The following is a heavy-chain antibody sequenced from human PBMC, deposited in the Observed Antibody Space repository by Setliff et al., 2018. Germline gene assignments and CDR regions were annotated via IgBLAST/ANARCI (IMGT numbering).Heavy chain of an antibody. CDR2: INPDGSEK. V-gene: IGHV3-7*01. CDR3: FGAGTCSY. CDR1: GFTVSAND. J-gene: IGHJ4*02. Sequence: PGGSLRLSCAASGFTVSANDMSWVRQAPGRGLEWLASINPDGSEKYYVDSVKGRFTISRDNAKNSLSLQMNSLRTEDTAVYYCFGAGTCSYWGQGTQVTVSS. D-gene: IGHD3-10*01.